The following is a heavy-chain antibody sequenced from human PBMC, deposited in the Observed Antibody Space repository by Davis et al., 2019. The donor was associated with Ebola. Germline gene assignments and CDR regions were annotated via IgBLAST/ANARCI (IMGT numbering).Heavy chain of an antibody. Sequence: SVKVSCKASGYTFTNHYIHWVRQAPGQGLEWMGRIIPFLGITNYAQRLQGRVTFTADKSTSTAYMELSSLRSDDTAVYYCARDMGYNYVFDYWGQGTLITVSS. CDR3: ARDMGYNYVFDY. CDR1: GYTFTNHY. J-gene: IGHJ4*02. CDR2: IIPFLGIT. V-gene: IGHV1-69*04. D-gene: IGHD5-24*01.